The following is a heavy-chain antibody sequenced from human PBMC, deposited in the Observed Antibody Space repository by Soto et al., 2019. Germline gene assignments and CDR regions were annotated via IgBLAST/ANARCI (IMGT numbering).Heavy chain of an antibody. J-gene: IGHJ3*02. V-gene: IGHV4-31*03. CDR3: AREGGSYASGGYLIRGDFDT. CDR2: IYFRGKT. CDR1: GYSISRIDYY. Sequence: PXETLFLICSVAGYSISRIDYYWTWIRQHPEKGLEWIGNIYFRGKTYYSPSLESRLTISVDTSKHQFSLQLTSVTAADTAVYYCAREGGSYASGGYLIRGDFDTWRQGKMVTVSS. D-gene: IGHD3-22*01.